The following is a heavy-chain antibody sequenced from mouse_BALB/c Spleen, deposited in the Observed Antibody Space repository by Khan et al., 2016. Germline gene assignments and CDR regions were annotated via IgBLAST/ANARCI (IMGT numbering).Heavy chain of an antibody. V-gene: IGHV14-3*02. J-gene: IGHJ3*01. Sequence: VQLKQSGAELVKPGASVKLSCTASGFNIKDTYMHWVKQRPEQGLEWIGRIDPANGNTKYDPKFQGKATITADTSSNTAYLQLSRLTSEDTAVYYGAGGNGYYALFAYWCQGTLVTVSA. D-gene: IGHD2-3*01. CDR2: IDPANGNT. CDR3: AGGNGYYALFAY. CDR1: GFNIKDTY.